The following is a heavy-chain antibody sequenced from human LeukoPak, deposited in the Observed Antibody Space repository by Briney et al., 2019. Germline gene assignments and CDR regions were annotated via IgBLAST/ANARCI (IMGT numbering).Heavy chain of an antibody. Sequence: GGSLRLSCAASRFTFTSYGMHWVRQAPGKGLEWVAVISYDGSNKYYADSVKGRFTISRDNSKNALYLQMNSLRAEDTAVYYCAKDMFSVITLTKAFDIWGQGTMVTVSS. D-gene: IGHD1-20*01. CDR2: ISYDGSNK. CDR3: AKDMFSVITLTKAFDI. V-gene: IGHV3-30*18. J-gene: IGHJ3*02. CDR1: RFTFTSYG.